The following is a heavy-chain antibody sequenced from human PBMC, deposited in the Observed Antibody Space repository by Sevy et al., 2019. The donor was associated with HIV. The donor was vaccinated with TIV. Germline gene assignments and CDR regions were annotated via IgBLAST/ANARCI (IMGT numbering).Heavy chain of an antibody. CDR2: IRNTGSVT. D-gene: IGHD6-19*01. CDR1: GLPFSRYE. V-gene: IGHV3-48*03. J-gene: IGHJ4*02. CDR3: AVSLSGWFPDGDY. Sequence: GGSLRLSCAASGLPFSRYEMNWLRQAPGKGLEWVSYIRNTGSVTYYADSVKGRFTISRDNAKNLLYLQMNSLRAEDTAVYYCAVSLSGWFPDGDYWGQRTLVTVSS.